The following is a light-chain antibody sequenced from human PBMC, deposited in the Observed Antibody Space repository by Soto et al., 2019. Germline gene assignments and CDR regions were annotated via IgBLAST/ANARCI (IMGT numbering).Light chain of an antibody. J-gene: IGKJ4*01. V-gene: IGKV1-9*01. CDR3: QQLNSYPS. CDR2: AAS. Sequence: IQLTQSPSSLSSSVGCRFTITCRASQGISSYLAWYQQKPGKAPKLLIYAASTLQSGVPSRFSGSGSGTDFTLTISSLQPEDFAVYYCQQLNSYPSFGGGTKVDI. CDR1: QGISSY.